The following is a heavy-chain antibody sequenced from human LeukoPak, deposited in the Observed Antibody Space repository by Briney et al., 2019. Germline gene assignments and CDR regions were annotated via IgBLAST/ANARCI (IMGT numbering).Heavy chain of an antibody. CDR2: INWNGGST. J-gene: IGHJ3*02. D-gene: IGHD6-19*01. CDR1: GFTFDDYG. V-gene: IGHV3-20*04. CDR3: AREQGGWYADAFDI. Sequence: GGSLRLSCAASGFTFDDYGMSWVRQAPGKGLEWVSGINWNGGSTGYADSVKGRFTISRDNAKNSLYLQMNSLRAKDTALYYCAREQGGWYADAFDIWGQGTMVTVSS.